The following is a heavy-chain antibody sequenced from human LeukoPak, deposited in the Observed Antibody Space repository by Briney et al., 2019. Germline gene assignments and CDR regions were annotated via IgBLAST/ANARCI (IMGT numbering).Heavy chain of an antibody. D-gene: IGHD6-19*01. J-gene: IGHJ4*02. CDR1: GFTVSSIY. Sequence: PGGSLRLSCAASGFTVSSIYMSWVRQAPGKGLQWVSLIYSGGGTYYADSVKGRFTISRDNSKNTLYLQMNSVRAEDTAVYYCAREGSSGFVGYWGQGTLVTVSS. V-gene: IGHV3-53*01. CDR2: IYSGGGT. CDR3: AREGSSGFVGY.